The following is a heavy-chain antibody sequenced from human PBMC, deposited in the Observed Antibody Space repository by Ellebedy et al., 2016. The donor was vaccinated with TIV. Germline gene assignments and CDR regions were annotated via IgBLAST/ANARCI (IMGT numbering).Heavy chain of an antibody. CDR2: IIPIFGTA. J-gene: IGHJ4*02. V-gene: IGHV1-69*13. CDR1: GGTFSSYA. Sequence: SVKVSXXASGGTFSSYAISWVRQAPGQGLEWMGGIIPIFGTANYAQKFQGRVTITADESTSTAYMELSSLRSEDTAVYYCARENYFPGATIIWGQGTLVTVSS. D-gene: IGHD6-25*01. CDR3: ARENYFPGATII.